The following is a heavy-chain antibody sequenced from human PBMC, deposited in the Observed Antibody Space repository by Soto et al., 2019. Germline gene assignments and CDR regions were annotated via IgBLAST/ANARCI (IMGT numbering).Heavy chain of an antibody. CDR1: GFSLSNARMG. V-gene: IGHV2-26*01. J-gene: IGHJ3*02. Sequence: SGPTLVNPTETLTLTCTVSGFSLSNARMGASWIRQPPGKALEWLAHIFSNDEKSYSTSLKSMLTISKDTSKSQVVLTMTNMDPVDTATYYCARTRSYPARGGYCAFDIWGQGTMVTVSS. D-gene: IGHD3-22*01. CDR3: ARTRSYPARGGYCAFDI. CDR2: IFSNDEK.